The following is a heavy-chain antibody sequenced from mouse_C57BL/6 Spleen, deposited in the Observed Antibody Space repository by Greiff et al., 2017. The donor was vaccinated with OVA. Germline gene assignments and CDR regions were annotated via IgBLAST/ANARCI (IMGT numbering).Heavy chain of an antibody. CDR3: TNDNDSYYAMDD. CDR1: GFNINDYY. CDR2: IDPEDGDT. D-gene: IGHD2-4*01. Sequence: EVQLQQSGAELVRPGASVKLSCTASGFNINDYYMHWVKQSPEQGLEWIGRIDPEDGDTDYAPTFQGKATMTADKSSNTAYLQLSSLTSEDTAVYDCTNDNDSYYAMDDWGQGTSVTVSS. J-gene: IGHJ4*01. V-gene: IGHV14-1*01.